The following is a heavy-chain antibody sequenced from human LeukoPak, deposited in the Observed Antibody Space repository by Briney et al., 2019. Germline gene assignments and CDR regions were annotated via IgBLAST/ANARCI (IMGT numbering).Heavy chain of an antibody. CDR3: VKGPRPDITVAHTVEN. J-gene: IGHJ4*02. CDR2: ISVRGDST. V-gene: IGHV3-23*01. Sequence: GGSLILSCAASGFIFSNYAMSWVRQVAGRGLEWVSTISVRGDSTYLADSVKGRFTISRDNSKNSLYLQMNTVRAEDTAVYYCVKGPRPDITVAHTVENWGQGTLVTVSA. D-gene: IGHD6-19*01. CDR1: GFIFSNYA.